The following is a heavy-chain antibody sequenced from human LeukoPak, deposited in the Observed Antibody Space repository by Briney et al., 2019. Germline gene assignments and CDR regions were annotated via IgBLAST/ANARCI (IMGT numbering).Heavy chain of an antibody. J-gene: IGHJ6*03. CDR2: ISSSSSTI. V-gene: IGHV3-48*01. D-gene: IGHD6-13*01. CDR3: AREGSSSWYRHYYYYYYMDV. Sequence: GSLRLSCAASGFTFSSYSMNWVRQAPGKGLEWVSYISSSSSTIYYADSVKGRFTISRDNAKNSLYLQRNSLRAEDTAVYYCAREGSSSWYRHYYYYYYMDVWGKGTTVTVSS. CDR1: GFTFSSYS.